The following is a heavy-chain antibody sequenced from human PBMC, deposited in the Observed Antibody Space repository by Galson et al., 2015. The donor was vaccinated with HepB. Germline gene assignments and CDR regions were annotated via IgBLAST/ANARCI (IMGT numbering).Heavy chain of an antibody. Sequence: SLRLSCAASGFNFSSYGMHWVRQAPGKGLEWVAVIWYDGSNKYYADSVKGRFTISRDNSKNTLYLQMNSLRAEDTAVYYCARGIRATNGYYYYYGMDVWGQGTTVTVSS. J-gene: IGHJ6*02. CDR1: GFNFSSYG. V-gene: IGHV3-33*01. CDR3: ARGIRATNGYYYYYGMDV. D-gene: IGHD5-12*01. CDR2: IWYDGSNK.